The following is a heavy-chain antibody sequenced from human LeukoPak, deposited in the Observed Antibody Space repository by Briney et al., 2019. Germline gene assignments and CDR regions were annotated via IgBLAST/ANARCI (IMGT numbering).Heavy chain of an antibody. CDR2: IYHSGST. D-gene: IGHD1-26*01. Sequence: PSGTLSLTCAVSGGSISSSNWWSWVRQPPGKGLEWIGEIYHSGSTNYNPSLKSRVTISVDTSKNQFSLKLSSVTAADTAVYYCATSNRSGSYYLGAFDIWGQGTMVTVSS. V-gene: IGHV4-4*02. CDR1: GGSISSSNW. J-gene: IGHJ3*02. CDR3: ATSNRSGSYYLGAFDI.